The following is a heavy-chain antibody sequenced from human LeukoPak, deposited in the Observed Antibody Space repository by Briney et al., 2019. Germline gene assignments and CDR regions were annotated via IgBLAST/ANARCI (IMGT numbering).Heavy chain of an antibody. D-gene: IGHD6-13*01. J-gene: IGHJ5*02. CDR3: ARSLFRGSSSWKDWFDP. Sequence: SETLSLTCAVSGGSINSDSWSWIRQPPGKGLEWVGYILHGGGTYSNPSLKSRVTISVDRSKNQFSLKLTSVTAADTAVYYCARSLFRGSSSWKDWFDPWGQGTLVTVSS. V-gene: IGHV4-30-2*01. CDR2: ILHGGGT. CDR1: GGSINSDS.